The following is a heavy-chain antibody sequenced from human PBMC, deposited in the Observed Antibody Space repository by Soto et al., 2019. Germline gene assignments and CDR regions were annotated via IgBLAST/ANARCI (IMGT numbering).Heavy chain of an antibody. CDR1: GYTFTHYG. CDR3: ARDVPGSGVPFWDY. D-gene: IGHD2-15*01. V-gene: IGHV1-18*04. Sequence: QIQLVXXXXXMKKPGASVKVSCKPSGYTFTHYGVSWLRQAPGQGLEWMGWISAYNGNTDYAHKFQGRVALTTDTSTSTAYMELRGLSPDDTAVYYCARDVPGSGVPFWDYWGQGTLVTVSS. CDR2: ISAYNGNT. J-gene: IGHJ4*02.